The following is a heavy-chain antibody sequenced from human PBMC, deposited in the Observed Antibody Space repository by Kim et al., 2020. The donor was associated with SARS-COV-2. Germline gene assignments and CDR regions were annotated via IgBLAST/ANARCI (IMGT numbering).Heavy chain of an antibody. D-gene: IGHD3-22*01. CDR1: GYSFTSYW. Sequence: GESLKISCKGSGYSFTSYWIGWVRQMPGKGLEWMGIIYPGDSDTRYSPSFQGQVTISADKSISTAYLQWSSLKASDTAMYYCARGGYDSSGYRPRPDAFDIWGQGTMVTVSS. V-gene: IGHV5-51*01. CDR3: ARGGYDSSGYRPRPDAFDI. CDR2: IYPGDSDT. J-gene: IGHJ3*02.